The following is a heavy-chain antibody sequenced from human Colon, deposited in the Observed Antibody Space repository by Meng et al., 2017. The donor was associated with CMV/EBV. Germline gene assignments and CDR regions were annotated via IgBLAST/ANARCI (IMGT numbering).Heavy chain of an antibody. J-gene: IGHJ4*02. CDR3: AKDSLSGSTYYDS. Sequence: GESLKISCTASGFTFSDHYMSWIRQAPGKGLEWLSYISSSGGTIFYADSVKGRFTISRDNTKNSLYLQMNSLSAEDTAVYYCAKDSLSGSTYYDSWGQGTLVTVSS. CDR1: GFTFSDHY. D-gene: IGHD2-15*01. V-gene: IGHV3-11*01. CDR2: ISSSGGTI.